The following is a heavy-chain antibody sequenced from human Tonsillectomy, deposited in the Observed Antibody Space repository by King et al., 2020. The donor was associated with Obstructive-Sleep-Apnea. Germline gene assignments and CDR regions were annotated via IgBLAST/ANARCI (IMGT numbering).Heavy chain of an antibody. J-gene: IGHJ6*02. Sequence: VQLVESGGGVVQPGRSLRLSCAASGFTFSHYGLHWVRQAPGKGLEWVAVISYDGGNKYYADSVKGRFTISRDNSKNTLYLQMNSLRAEDTAVYYCAKELGSGDYDVLTGYLYYYGMVVWGQGTTVTVSS. V-gene: IGHV3-30*18. CDR2: ISYDGGNK. D-gene: IGHD3-9*01. CDR3: AKELGSGDYDVLTGYLYYYGMVV. CDR1: GFTFSHYG.